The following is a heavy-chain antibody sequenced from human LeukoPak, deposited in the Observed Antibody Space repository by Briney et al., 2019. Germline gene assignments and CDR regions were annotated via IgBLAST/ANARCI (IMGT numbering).Heavy chain of an antibody. CDR1: GYTFTGYY. V-gene: IGHV1-2*04. CDR2: INPNSGGT. J-gene: IGHJ4*02. D-gene: IGHD6-13*01. CDR3: AREYSSSWYVWDY. Sequence: GASVRVSCKASGYTFTGYYMHWVRQAPGQGLEWMGWINPNSGGTNYAQKFQGWVTMTRDTSISTAYMELSRLRSDDTAVYYCAREYSSSWYVWDYWGQGTLVTVSS.